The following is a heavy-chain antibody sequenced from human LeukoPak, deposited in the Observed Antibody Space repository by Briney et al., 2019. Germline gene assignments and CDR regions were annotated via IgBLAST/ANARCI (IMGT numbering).Heavy chain of an antibody. Sequence: PGGSLRLSCAVSGFTFSGYVMSWVRQAPGKGLEWVSAISGSGGSTYYADSVKGRFTISRDNSKNTLYLQMNSLRAEDTAVYYCANKKGRIAVAGFPFDYWGQGTLVTVSS. J-gene: IGHJ4*02. V-gene: IGHV3-23*01. CDR1: GFTFSGYV. CDR3: ANKKGRIAVAGFPFDY. CDR2: ISGSGGST. D-gene: IGHD6-19*01.